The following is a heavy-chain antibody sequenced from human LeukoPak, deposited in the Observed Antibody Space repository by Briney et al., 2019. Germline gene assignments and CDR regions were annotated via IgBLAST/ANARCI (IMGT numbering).Heavy chain of an antibody. D-gene: IGHD5-12*01. CDR3: ARDYSGYGGT. Sequence: SETLYVNCAVSGGSISSSNWWSWVRQPPGKGLARLGEIYHSGSTNYNPSLKSRVTISVDKSKNQFSLKLSSVTAADTAVYYCARDYSGYGGTWGQGTLVTVSS. J-gene: IGHJ5*02. CDR2: IYHSGST. CDR1: GGSISSSNW. V-gene: IGHV4-4*02.